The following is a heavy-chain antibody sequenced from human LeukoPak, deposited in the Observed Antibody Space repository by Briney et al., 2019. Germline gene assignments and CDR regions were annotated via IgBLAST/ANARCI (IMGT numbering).Heavy chain of an antibody. CDR1: GGAISRSDYY. D-gene: IGHD6-19*01. Sequence: PSETLSLTCSVSGGAISRSDYYWGWIRQPPGKGLEWIGNIYYTGSTYYNVSLKSRLTMSVDTSKNQFSLKLSSVTAADTAVYFCARRSGWYPFDYWGPGNLVTVSS. J-gene: IGHJ4*02. CDR3: ARRSGWYPFDY. V-gene: IGHV4-39*01. CDR2: IYYTGST.